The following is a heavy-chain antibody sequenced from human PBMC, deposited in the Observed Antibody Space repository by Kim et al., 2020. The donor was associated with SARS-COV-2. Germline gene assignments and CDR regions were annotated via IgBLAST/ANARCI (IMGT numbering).Heavy chain of an antibody. CDR1: GGSISSSSYY. V-gene: IGHV4-39*01. Sequence: SETLSLTCTVSGGSISSSSYYWGWIRQPPGKGLEWIGSIYYSGSTYFNPSLKSRVTISVDTSKNQFSLKLSSVTAADTAVYYCARLHYDSSGYLNWFDPWGQGTLVTVYS. CDR2: IYYSGST. D-gene: IGHD3-22*01. CDR3: ARLHYDSSGYLNWFDP. J-gene: IGHJ5*02.